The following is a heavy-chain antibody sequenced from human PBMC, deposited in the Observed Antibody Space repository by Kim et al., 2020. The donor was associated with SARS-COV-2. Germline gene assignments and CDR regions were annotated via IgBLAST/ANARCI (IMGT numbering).Heavy chain of an antibody. D-gene: IGHD4-4*01. J-gene: IGHJ4*02. CDR2: IRSKPKNYAT. CDR3: ATYIDYFFNY. CDR1: GFIFSGST. V-gene: IGHV3-73*01. Sequence: GGSLRLSCAASGFIFSGSTIHWVRQASGQGLEWVGRIRSKPKNYATEYAVSVKGRFTVSRDDSKNTAYLQMNGLKTEDTAVYYCATYIDYFFNYWGQGILVTVSS.